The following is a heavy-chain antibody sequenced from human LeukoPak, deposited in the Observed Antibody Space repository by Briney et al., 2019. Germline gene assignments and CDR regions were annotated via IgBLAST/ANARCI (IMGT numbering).Heavy chain of an antibody. J-gene: IGHJ4*02. D-gene: IGHD1-20*01. Sequence: GGSLRLSCAASGFTFSSYSMNWVRRAPGKGLEWVSSISSSSSYIYYADSVKGRFTISRDNAKNSLYLQMNSLRAEDTAVYYCARDRDNWNYFDYWGQGTLVTVSS. CDR2: ISSSSSYI. CDR1: GFTFSSYS. V-gene: IGHV3-21*01. CDR3: ARDRDNWNYFDY.